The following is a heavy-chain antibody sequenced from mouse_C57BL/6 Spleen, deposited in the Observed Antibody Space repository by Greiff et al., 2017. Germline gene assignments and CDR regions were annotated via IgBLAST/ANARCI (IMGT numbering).Heavy chain of an antibody. CDR2: IDPETGGT. V-gene: IGHV1-15*01. J-gene: IGHJ2*01. CDR3: TRWDYVNFDD. CDR1: GYTFTDYE. Sequence: QVQLQQSGAELVRPGASVTLSCKASGYTFTDYEMHWVKQTPVHGLEWIGAIDPETGGTAYNQKFKGKAILTADKSSSTAYMELRSLTYEDSAVYYCTRWDYVNFDDRGQGTTLTVSS. D-gene: IGHD1-1*01.